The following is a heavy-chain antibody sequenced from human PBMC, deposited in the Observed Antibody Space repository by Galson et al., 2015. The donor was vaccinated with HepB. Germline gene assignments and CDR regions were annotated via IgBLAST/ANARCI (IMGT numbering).Heavy chain of an antibody. V-gene: IGHV3-53*01. J-gene: IGHJ4*02. CDR3: GGGHSYRPMPY. Sequence: SLRLSCAASGFTVSTNYMTWVRQAPGKGLEWVSIIYSGGTTYYADSVKGRFTISRDNSKNTLHLQMNSLRADDTAVYYCGGGHSYRPMPYWGQGTLVTVSS. CDR2: IYSGGTT. CDR1: GFTVSTNY. D-gene: IGHD5-18*01.